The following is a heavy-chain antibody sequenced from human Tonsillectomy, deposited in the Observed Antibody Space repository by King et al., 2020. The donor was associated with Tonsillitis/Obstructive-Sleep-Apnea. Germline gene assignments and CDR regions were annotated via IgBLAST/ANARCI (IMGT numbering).Heavy chain of an antibody. V-gene: IGHV3-7*02. D-gene: IGHD1-20*01. Sequence: VKLVEFGGGLVLPGGSLRLSCAASGFNFSGYWMTWVRQAPGKGLEWVANIKQDGSEKNYVDSVKGRFTISRDNARNSLYLQMNRLRVEDTAVYYCVSNLDVWGKGTTVTVSS. CDR2: IKQDGSEK. CDR3: VSNLDV. CDR1: GFNFSGYW. J-gene: IGHJ6*04.